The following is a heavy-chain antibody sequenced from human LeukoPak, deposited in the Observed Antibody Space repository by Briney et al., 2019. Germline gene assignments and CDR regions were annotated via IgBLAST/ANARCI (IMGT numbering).Heavy chain of an antibody. J-gene: IGHJ6*02. Sequence: GGSLRLSCVASGFTFSSSSMNWVRQAPGKGLEWVSYIRGSSSTIYYAVSVKGRFTISRDNAKNSLYLQMNSLRAEDTAVYYCARDLWDYFGSGTYYYYAMDVWGQGTTVTVSS. CDR3: ARDLWDYFGSGTYYYYAMDV. D-gene: IGHD3-10*01. V-gene: IGHV3-48*01. CDR2: IRGSSSTI. CDR1: GFTFSSSS.